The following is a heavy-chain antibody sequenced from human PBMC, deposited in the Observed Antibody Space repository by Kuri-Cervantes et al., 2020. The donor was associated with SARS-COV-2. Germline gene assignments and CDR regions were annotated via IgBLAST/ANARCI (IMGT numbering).Heavy chain of an antibody. D-gene: IGHD7-27*01. J-gene: IGHJ4*02. CDR1: GGSISSYY. CDR3: AILRTGEGPLLDY. Sequence: GSLRLSCTVSGGSISSYYWSWIRQPPGKGLEWIGYIYYSGSTNYNPSLKSRVTISVDTSKNQFSLKLSYVTAADTAVYYCAILRTGEGPLLDYWGQGTLVTVSS. V-gene: IGHV4-59*12. CDR2: IYYSGST.